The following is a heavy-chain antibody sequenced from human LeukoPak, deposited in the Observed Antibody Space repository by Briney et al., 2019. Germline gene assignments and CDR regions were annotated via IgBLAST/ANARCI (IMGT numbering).Heavy chain of an antibody. Sequence: GESLKISCEGSGYSFTSYWIGWVRQMPGKGLEWMGIVYPGDSDTRYSPSFQGQVTISADKSISTAYLQWSSLKASDTAMYYCAKGYGWYGVDDAFDIWGQGTMVTVSS. D-gene: IGHD6-19*01. CDR2: VYPGDSDT. CDR1: GYSFTSYW. J-gene: IGHJ3*02. CDR3: AKGYGWYGVDDAFDI. V-gene: IGHV5-51*01.